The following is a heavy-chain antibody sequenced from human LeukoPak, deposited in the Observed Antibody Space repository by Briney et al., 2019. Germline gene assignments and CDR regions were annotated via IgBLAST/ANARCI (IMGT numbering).Heavy chain of an antibody. CDR3: ATTGLAFPTLWFGELLANSFDP. CDR2: ISAYNGKT. J-gene: IGHJ5*02. D-gene: IGHD3-10*01. CDR1: GYTFTSYG. V-gene: IGHV1-18*01. Sequence: ASVKVSCKASGYTFTSYGISWVRQAPGQVLEWMGWISAYNGKTNYAQKVQGKVTMATDTSTSNAYMELRSLRSEDTAVYYCATTGLAFPTLWFGELLANSFDPWGQGTLVTVSS.